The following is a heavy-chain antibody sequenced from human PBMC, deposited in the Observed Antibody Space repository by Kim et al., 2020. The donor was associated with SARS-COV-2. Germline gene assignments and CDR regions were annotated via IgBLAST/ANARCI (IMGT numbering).Heavy chain of an antibody. D-gene: IGHD3-10*01. J-gene: IGHJ1*01. V-gene: IGHV4-39*01. CDR2: IYSGGST. CDR1: GGSISSLAY. Sequence: SETLSLTCTVSGGSISSLAYWNWLRQTPGMGLEWMGTIYSGGSTYYNPSLKSRLTISMDTSKNRFSLKVTPVSAADTAVYYCASVRGFAYGVDYCGLGTL. CDR3: ASVRGFAYGVDY.